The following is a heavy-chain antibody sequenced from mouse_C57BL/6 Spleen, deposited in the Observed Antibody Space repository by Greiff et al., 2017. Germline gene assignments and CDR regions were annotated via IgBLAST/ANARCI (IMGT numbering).Heavy chain of an antibody. V-gene: IGHV5-4*01. Sequence: EVKVVESGGGLVKPGGSLKLSCAASGFTFSSYAMSWVRQTPEKRLEWVATISDGGSYTYYPDNVKGRFTISRDNAKNNLYLQMSHLKSEDTAMYYCARDQGSTADYWGQGTTLTVSS. D-gene: IGHD1-2*01. CDR1: GFTFSSYA. CDR2: ISDGGSYT. J-gene: IGHJ2*01. CDR3: ARDQGSTADY.